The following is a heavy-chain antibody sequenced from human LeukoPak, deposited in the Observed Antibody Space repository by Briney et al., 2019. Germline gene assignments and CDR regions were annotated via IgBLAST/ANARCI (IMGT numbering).Heavy chain of an antibody. J-gene: IGHJ4*02. Sequence: PGGSLRLSCAASGFTFSDFYMSWIRQAPGKGLEWISYISGSGSTTYYADSIKGRFTISRDNAKNSLYLQMNSLRAEDTAVYFCAREPDYDFWSGYYFWGQGTLVTVSS. CDR3: AREPDYDFWSGYYF. V-gene: IGHV3-11*04. CDR2: ISGSGSTT. D-gene: IGHD3-3*01. CDR1: GFTFSDFY.